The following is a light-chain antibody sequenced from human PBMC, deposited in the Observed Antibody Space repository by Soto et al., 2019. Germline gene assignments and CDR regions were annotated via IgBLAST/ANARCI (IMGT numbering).Light chain of an antibody. CDR2: DNN. Sequence: QSAPTQPPSASGSPGQSVTFSCTGTSSDVGGYNYVSWYQQLPGTAPKLLIYDNNKRPSGIPDRFSGSKSGTSATLGITGLQTGDEADYYCGTWDSSLSAVVFGGGTKLTVL. CDR1: SSDVGGYNY. V-gene: IGLV1-51*01. J-gene: IGLJ2*01. CDR3: GTWDSSLSAVV.